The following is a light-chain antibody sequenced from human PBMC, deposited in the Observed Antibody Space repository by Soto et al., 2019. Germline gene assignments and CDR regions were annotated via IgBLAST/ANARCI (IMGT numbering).Light chain of an antibody. CDR2: DVS. CDR1: SSDVGGYNY. V-gene: IGLV2-14*01. CDR3: SSYTSRSTYV. J-gene: IGLJ1*01. Sequence: QSALTQPASVSGSPGQSITISCTGTSSDVGGYNYVSWYQQHPGKAPKLMIYDVSNRPSGVSDRFSGSKSGNTASLTISGLQAEDEADYYCSSYTSRSTYVSGTGTKVPVL.